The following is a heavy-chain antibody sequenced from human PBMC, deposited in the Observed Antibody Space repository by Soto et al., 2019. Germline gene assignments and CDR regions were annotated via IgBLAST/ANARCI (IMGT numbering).Heavy chain of an antibody. D-gene: IGHD6-13*01. CDR2: MNPNSGNT. J-gene: IGHJ6*02. V-gene: IGHV1-8*01. CDR3: TTPGYGRGYSSSWYYYYVMDV. CDR1: GYTFTSYD. Sequence: ASVNVSCKASGYTFTSYDINWVRLATGQGLEWMGWMNPNSGNTAYAQKFQGRVTMTRNTSISTAYMELSSLRTEDTGVYYCTTPGYGRGYSSSWYYYYVMDVWGQGTTVTVSS.